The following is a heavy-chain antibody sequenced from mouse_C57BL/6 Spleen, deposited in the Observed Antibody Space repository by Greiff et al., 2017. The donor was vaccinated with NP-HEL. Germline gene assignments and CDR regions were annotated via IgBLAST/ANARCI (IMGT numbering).Heavy chain of an antibody. J-gene: IGHJ4*01. CDR2: ISSGGSYT. D-gene: IGHD1-1*01. CDR3: AKIDGSSYGAMDY. CDR1: GFTFSSYG. V-gene: IGHV5-6*02. Sequence: EVMLVESGGDLVKPGGSLKLSCAASGFTFSSYGMSWVRQTPDKRLEWVATISSGGSYTYYPDSVKGRFTISRDNAKNTLYLQMSSLKSEDTAMYYCAKIDGSSYGAMDYWGQGTSVTVSS.